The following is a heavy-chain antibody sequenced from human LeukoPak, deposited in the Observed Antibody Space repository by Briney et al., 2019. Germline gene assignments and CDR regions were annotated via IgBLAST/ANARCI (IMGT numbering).Heavy chain of an antibody. V-gene: IGHV4-59*01. J-gene: IGHJ4*02. Sequence: PSETLSLTCAVYGGSLSGCYWSWIRQPPGKGLEWVGYIHSSGTTSYNPSLQSRVTISIETSKNQLSLKLRSVTAADTAVYYCARYNWARELDYWGQGTLVTVSS. CDR1: GGSLSGCY. CDR3: ARYNWARELDY. D-gene: IGHD5-24*01. CDR2: IHSSGTT.